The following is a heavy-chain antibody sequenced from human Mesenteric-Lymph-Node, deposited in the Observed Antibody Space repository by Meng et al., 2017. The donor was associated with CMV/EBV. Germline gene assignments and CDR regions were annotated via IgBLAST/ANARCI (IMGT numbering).Heavy chain of an antibody. J-gene: IGHJ4*02. CDR1: GYTFTGYY. CDR3: ARGYYDSSGYPNDY. D-gene: IGHD3-22*01. Sequence: ASVKVSCKASGYTFTGYYMHWVRQAPGQGLEWMGWISTTGGTKYAQKFQGRVTLTRDTSIDTAYMELTRLRSDDTAVYYCARGYYDSSGYPNDYWGQGTLVTVSS. V-gene: IGHV1-2*02. CDR2: ISTTGGT.